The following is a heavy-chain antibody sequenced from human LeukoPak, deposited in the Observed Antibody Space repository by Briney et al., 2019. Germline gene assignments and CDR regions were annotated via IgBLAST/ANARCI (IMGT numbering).Heavy chain of an antibody. V-gene: IGHV1-2*02. CDR2: ITLHSGDT. CDR1: GHTLTVHY. Sequence: ASVKVSCEASGHTLTVHYIHWVRQGPGQGLEWLGWITLHSGDTHYAQKYQGRLTMTSDTSISTGYMELSTLQFDDTAVYYCAREGQLGLDNWGQGTLVTVSS. D-gene: IGHD1-1*01. CDR3: AREGQLGLDN. J-gene: IGHJ1*01.